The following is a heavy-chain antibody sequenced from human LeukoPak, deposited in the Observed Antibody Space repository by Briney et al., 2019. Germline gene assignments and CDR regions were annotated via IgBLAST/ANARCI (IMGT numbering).Heavy chain of an antibody. V-gene: IGHV5-51*01. CDR2: IHPGGSDT. CDR3: ARRVVNNRNWYFNL. J-gene: IGHJ2*01. Sequence: GESLEISCQASGSPFTSYWIGWVRPGPGKGLGWMGIIHPGGSDTRNSPSFQGQVTISADKSINTAFLQWSSLKASDTAMYYCARRVVNNRNWYFNLWGRGTLVTVSS. D-gene: IGHD4-23*01. CDR1: GSPFTSYW.